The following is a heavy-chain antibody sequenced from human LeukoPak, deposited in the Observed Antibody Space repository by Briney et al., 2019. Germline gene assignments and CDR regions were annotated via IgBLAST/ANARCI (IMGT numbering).Heavy chain of an antibody. CDR2: IYHSGNT. CDR3: ARDWEVIPTASWKIWYFDL. Sequence: PSETLSLTCAVSGSSVTSGHYWVWIRQPPGKGLEWVGSIYHSGNTCYNPSLNSRVTISLDTSKNQFSLRLTSVTAADTAVYYCARDWEVIPTASWKIWYFDLWGRGTHLIVSS. V-gene: IGHV4-38-2*02. D-gene: IGHD2/OR15-2a*01. J-gene: IGHJ2*01. CDR1: GSSVTSGHY.